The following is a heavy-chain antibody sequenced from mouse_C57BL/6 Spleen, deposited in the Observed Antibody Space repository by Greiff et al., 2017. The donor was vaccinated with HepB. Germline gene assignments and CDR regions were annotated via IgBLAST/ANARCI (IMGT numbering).Heavy chain of an antibody. CDR3: ARGFITTVVAFYAMDY. D-gene: IGHD1-1*01. J-gene: IGHJ4*01. CDR1: GFTFSDYG. CDR2: ISSGSSTI. Sequence: EVKLMESGGGLVKPGGSLKLSCAASGFTFSDYGMHWVRQAPEKGLEWVAYISSGSSTIYYADTVKGRFTISRDNAKNTLFLQMTSLRSEDTAMYYCARGFITTVVAFYAMDYWGQGTSVTVSS. V-gene: IGHV5-17*01.